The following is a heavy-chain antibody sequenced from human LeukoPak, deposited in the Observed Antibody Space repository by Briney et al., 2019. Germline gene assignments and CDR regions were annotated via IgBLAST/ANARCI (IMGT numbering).Heavy chain of an antibody. Sequence: PGGSLRLSCAASGFTFSSYSMNWVRQAPGKGLEWVSSISSSSSYIYYADSVKGRFTISRDNAKNSLYLQMNSLRAEDTAVYYCARDHTAAAGIFYWGQGTLVTVSS. J-gene: IGHJ4*02. CDR3: ARDHTAAAGIFY. D-gene: IGHD6-13*01. CDR2: ISSSSSYI. CDR1: GFTFSSYS. V-gene: IGHV3-21*01.